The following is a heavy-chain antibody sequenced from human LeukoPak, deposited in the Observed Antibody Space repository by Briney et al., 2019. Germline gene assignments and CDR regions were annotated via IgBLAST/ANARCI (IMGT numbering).Heavy chain of an antibody. CDR1: GYTFTDYF. CDR2: INPNSGGT. J-gene: IGHJ6*03. Sequence: ASVKVSCKASGYTFTDYFIHWVRQAPGQGLEWMGWINPNSGGTNYAQKFQGRVTMTRDTSISTAYMELSRLRSDDTAVYYCARAPDPRYYYYYMDVWGKGTTVTVSS. CDR3: ARAPDPRYYYYYMDV. V-gene: IGHV1-2*02.